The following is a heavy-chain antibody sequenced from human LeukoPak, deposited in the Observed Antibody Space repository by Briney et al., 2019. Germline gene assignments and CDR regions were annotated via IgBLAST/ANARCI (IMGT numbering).Heavy chain of an antibody. V-gene: IGHV3-21*01. CDR1: GFTFSDDP. Sequence: GGSLRLSCAASGFTFSDDPMNWVRQAPGKGLEWVSSISSSSSYIYYADSVKGRFTISRDNAKNSRYLQMNSLRAEDTAVYYCARDSVIEGATFDAFDIWGQGTMVTVSS. CDR2: ISSSSSYI. D-gene: IGHD1-26*01. CDR3: ARDSVIEGATFDAFDI. J-gene: IGHJ3*02.